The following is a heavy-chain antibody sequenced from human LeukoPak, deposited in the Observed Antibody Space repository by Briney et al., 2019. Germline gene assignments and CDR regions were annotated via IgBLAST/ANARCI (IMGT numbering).Heavy chain of an antibody. CDR3: ARARYSSSPPSFDP. CDR1: GGSISSGGYS. D-gene: IGHD6-6*01. J-gene: IGHJ5*02. Sequence: SETLSLTCAVSGGSISSGGYSWSWIRQPPGKGLEWIGYIYHNGSTYYNPSLKSRVTISVDRSKNQFSLKLSSVTAADTAVYYCARARYSSSPPSFDPWGQGTLVTVSS. V-gene: IGHV4-30-2*01. CDR2: IYHNGST.